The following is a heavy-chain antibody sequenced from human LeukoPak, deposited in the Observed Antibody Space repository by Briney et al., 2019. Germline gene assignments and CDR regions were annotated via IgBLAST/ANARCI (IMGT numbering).Heavy chain of an antibody. V-gene: IGHV7-4-1*02. D-gene: IGHD7-27*01. CDR3: ARDTPGLRY. Sequence: ASGKVSCKASGYTFTTYAINWVRQAPGQGLEWMGWINTNTGNPTYAQGFTGRFVFSLDTSVTTTYLQISSLKAEDTAVYYCARDTPGLRYWGQGTLVTVSS. J-gene: IGHJ4*02. CDR1: GYTFTTYA. CDR2: INTNTGNP.